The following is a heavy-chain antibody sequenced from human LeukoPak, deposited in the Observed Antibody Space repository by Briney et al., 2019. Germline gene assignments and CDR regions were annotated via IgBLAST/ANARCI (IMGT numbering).Heavy chain of an antibody. J-gene: IGHJ6*02. CDR3: AKDFSNYDAGPTSGMDD. Sequence: PGGSLRLSCAASGFTFDDYAMHWVRQAPGKGLEWVSGISWNSGSIGYADSVKGRFTISRDNAKNSLYLQMNSLRAEDTALYYCAKDFSNYDAGPTSGMDDWGQGTTVTVSS. CDR2: ISWNSGSI. V-gene: IGHV3-9*01. D-gene: IGHD4-11*01. CDR1: GFTFDDYA.